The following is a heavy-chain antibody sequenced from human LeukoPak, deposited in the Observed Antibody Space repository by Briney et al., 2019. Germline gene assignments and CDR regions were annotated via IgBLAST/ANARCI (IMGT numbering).Heavy chain of an antibody. CDR2: INPNSGGT. J-gene: IGHJ6*02. CDR1: GYTFTGYY. CDR3: ARRGYSYGLPLDYGMDV. V-gene: IGHV1-2*02. D-gene: IGHD5-18*01. Sequence: VASVKVSCKASGYTFTGYYMHWVRQAPGQGLEWMGWINPNSGGTNYAQKFQGRVTMTRDTSISTAYMELSRLRSDDTAVYYCARRGYSYGLPLDYGMDVWGQGTTVPVSS.